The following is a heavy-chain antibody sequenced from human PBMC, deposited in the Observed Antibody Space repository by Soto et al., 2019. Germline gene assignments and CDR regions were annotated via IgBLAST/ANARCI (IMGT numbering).Heavy chain of an antibody. CDR2: ISYDGSNK. CDR3: AKDYDFWSGYYTGSPFDY. V-gene: IGHV3-30*18. J-gene: IGHJ4*02. D-gene: IGHD3-3*01. CDR1: GFTFSSYG. Sequence: PGGSPRLSCAASGFTFSSYGMHWVRQAPGKGLEWVAVISYDGSNKYYADSVKGRFTISRDNSKNTLYLQMNSLRAEDTAVYYCAKDYDFWSGYYTGSPFDYWGEGTLVTVSS.